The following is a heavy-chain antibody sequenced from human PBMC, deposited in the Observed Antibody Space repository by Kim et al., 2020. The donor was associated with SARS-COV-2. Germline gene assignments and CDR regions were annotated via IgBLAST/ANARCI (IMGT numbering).Heavy chain of an antibody. J-gene: IGHJ4*02. CDR3: ARHSGYDFGYFDY. D-gene: IGHD5-12*01. V-gene: IGHV4-39*01. Sequence: YNPSLKSRVTISVDTSKNQFSLKLSSVTAADTAVYYCARHSGYDFGYFDYWGQGTLVTVSS.